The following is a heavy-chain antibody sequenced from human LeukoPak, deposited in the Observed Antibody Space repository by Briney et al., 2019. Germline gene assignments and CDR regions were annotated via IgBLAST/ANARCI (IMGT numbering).Heavy chain of an antibody. J-gene: IGHJ4*02. Sequence: GGSLRLSCAASGFTVSSNYMTWVRRAPGKGLEWVSVISRGGTRSYADSVKGRFTISRDNSNNTVYVQMNSLRAEDTAVYYCASLNDYGSFFDYWGQGTLVTVSS. CDR1: GFTVSSNY. D-gene: IGHD4-17*01. CDR3: ASLNDYGSFFDY. CDR2: ISRGGTR. V-gene: IGHV3-66*01.